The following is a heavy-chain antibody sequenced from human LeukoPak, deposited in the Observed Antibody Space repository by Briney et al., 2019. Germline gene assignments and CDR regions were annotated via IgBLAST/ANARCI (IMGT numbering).Heavy chain of an antibody. J-gene: IGHJ6*03. Sequence: GGSLRLSCAASGFTFSSYWMHWVRQAPGKGLVWVSRINSDGSSTSYADSVKGRFTISRDNAKNTLYLQMNSLRAEDTAVYYCARVRFLEWLVYYYYYYYMDVWGKGTTVTVSS. CDR1: GFTFSSYW. D-gene: IGHD3-3*01. CDR3: ARVRFLEWLVYYYYYYYMDV. V-gene: IGHV3-74*01. CDR2: INSDGSST.